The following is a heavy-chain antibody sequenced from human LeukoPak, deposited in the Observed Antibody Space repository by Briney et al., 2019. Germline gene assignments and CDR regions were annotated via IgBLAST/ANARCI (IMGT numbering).Heavy chain of an antibody. CDR1: GYTFTNYG. V-gene: IGHV1-18*04. Sequence: GASVKVSCKASGYTFTNYGFSWVRQAPGQGLEWMGWISTYSGNTNYAQQLQGRITMTSDTSTSTVYMELRSLRSDDTAVYYCARGYCRSTSCHEPPLYGMDVWGQGTTVTVS. J-gene: IGHJ6*02. D-gene: IGHD2-2*01. CDR3: ARGYCRSTSCHEPPLYGMDV. CDR2: ISTYSGNT.